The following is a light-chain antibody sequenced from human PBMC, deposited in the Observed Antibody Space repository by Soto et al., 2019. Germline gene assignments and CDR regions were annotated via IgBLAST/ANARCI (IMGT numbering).Light chain of an antibody. CDR1: SSEVGGYNY. J-gene: IGLJ1*01. V-gene: IGLV2-14*03. CDR3: SSYTSSSSPYV. CDR2: DVS. Sequence: QSVLTQPASVSGSPGQSITISCTGTSSEVGGYNYVSWYQQHPGKAPKLTIYDVSNRPSGISNRFSGSKSGNTASLTISGLQAEDEADYYCSSYTSSSSPYVFGTGTKVTVL.